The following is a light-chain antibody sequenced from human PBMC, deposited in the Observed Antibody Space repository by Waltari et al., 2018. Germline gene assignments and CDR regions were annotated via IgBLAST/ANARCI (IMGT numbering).Light chain of an antibody. V-gene: IGLV2-14*01. CDR1: RRAVGGQNP. Sequence: QYALNQPAPVSGYPGQSITIPCTGTRRAVGGQNPVSWYQQHPGNAPKRMNYAVSNRPSGVSNRFSGSKAGNTASLTISGLQAEDEADYYCSSYTSSSTLFGGGTKLTVL. J-gene: IGLJ2*01. CDR2: AVS. CDR3: SSYTSSSTL.